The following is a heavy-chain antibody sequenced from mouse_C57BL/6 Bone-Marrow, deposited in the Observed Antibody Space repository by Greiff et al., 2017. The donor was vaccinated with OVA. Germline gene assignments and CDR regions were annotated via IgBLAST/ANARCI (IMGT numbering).Heavy chain of an antibody. V-gene: IGHV5-6*01. CDR2: ISSGGSYT. Sequence: EVNVVESGGDLVKPGGSLKLSCAASGFTFSSYGMSWVRQTPDKRLEWVATISSGGSYTYYPDSVKGRFTISRDNAKNTLYLQMSSLKSEDTAMYYCASPDSSGYWFAYWGQGTLVTVSA. D-gene: IGHD3-2*02. CDR1: GFTFSSYG. CDR3: ASPDSSGYWFAY. J-gene: IGHJ3*01.